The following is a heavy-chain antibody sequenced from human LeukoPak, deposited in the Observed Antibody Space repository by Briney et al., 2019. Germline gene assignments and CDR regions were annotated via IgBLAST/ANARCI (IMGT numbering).Heavy chain of an antibody. CDR1: GYTFTSYD. D-gene: IGHD4-17*01. V-gene: IGHV1-8*01. Sequence: ASVKVSRKASGYTFTSYDINWVRQATGQGLEWMGWMNPNSGNTGYAQKFQGRVTMTRNTSISTAYMELSSLRSEDTAVYYCARADYGDYDSNNWFDPWGQGTLVTVSS. J-gene: IGHJ5*02. CDR3: ARADYGDYDSNNWFDP. CDR2: MNPNSGNT.